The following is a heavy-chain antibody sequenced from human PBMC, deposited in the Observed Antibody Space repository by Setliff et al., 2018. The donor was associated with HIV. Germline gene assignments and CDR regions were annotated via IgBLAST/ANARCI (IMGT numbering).Heavy chain of an antibody. CDR1: GYTFTSYG. CDR2: ISAYNGNT. Sequence: ASVKVSCKASGYTFTSYGISWVRQAPGQGLEWMGWISAYNGNTNYAQKLQGRVTMTTDTSTSTAYMELRSLRSDDTAVYYCARDPLKYYGSGSYYIPFDYWGQGTLVTVPQ. D-gene: IGHD3-10*01. CDR3: ARDPLKYYGSGSYYIPFDY. V-gene: IGHV1-18*01. J-gene: IGHJ4*02.